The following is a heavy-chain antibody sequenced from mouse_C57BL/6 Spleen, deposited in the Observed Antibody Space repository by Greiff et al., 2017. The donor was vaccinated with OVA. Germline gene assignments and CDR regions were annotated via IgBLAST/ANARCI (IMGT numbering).Heavy chain of an antibody. CDR2: IDPANGNT. J-gene: IGHJ2*01. V-gene: IGHV14-3*01. CDR3: ARSRGIYGSSPFFDY. Sequence: EVQLVESVAELVRPGASVKLSCTASGFNIKNSYMHWVKQRPEQGLEWIGRIDPANGNTKYAPKFQGKATITADTSSNTAYLQLSSLTSEDTAIYYCARSRGIYGSSPFFDYWGQGTTLTVSS. D-gene: IGHD1-1*01. CDR1: GFNIKNSY.